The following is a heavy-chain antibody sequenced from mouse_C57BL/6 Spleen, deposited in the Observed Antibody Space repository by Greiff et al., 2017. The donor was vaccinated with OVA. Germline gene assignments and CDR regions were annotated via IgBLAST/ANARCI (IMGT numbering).Heavy chain of an antibody. CDR2: INPYNGGT. CDR1: GYTFTDYY. J-gene: IGHJ2*01. Sequence: VQLQQSGPVLVKPGASVKMSCKASGYTFTDYYMNWVKQSHGKSLEWIGVINPYNGGTSYNQKFKGKATLTVDKSSSTAYMELNSLTSEDSAVYYCARSRDELSYYFDYWGQGTTLTVSS. D-gene: IGHD3-1*01. V-gene: IGHV1-19*01. CDR3: ARSRDELSYYFDY.